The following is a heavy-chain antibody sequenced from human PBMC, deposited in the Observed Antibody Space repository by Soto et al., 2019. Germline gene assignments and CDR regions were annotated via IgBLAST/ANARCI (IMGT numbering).Heavy chain of an antibody. CDR3: ARELGHGYYWDY. CDR1: GLSFSNYN. D-gene: IGHD2-2*03. J-gene: IGHJ4*02. CDR2: ITDSIDSV. V-gene: IGHV3-48*02. Sequence: WGSLRLSCVASGLSFSNYNMNWVRQAPGKGLEWVSYITDSIDSVHCADSVRGRFTISRDNAESSLYLQMNSLRDEDTAVYFCARELGHGYYWDYWCRCTLVNVSA.